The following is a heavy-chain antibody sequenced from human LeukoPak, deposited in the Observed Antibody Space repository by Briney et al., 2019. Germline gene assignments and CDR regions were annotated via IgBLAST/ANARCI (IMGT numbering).Heavy chain of an antibody. Sequence: GGSLRLSCAASGFIFTNFFMSWVRQAPGKGLEWVASIKHDGSEKYYVDSVRGRFTISRDNTKNLLYLQMSSLRAEDTAVYYCATDRGWRTSGYYLYYFEYWGQGTLVAFSS. CDR1: GFIFTNFF. CDR3: ATDRGWRTSGYYLYYFEY. D-gene: IGHD3-3*01. V-gene: IGHV3-7*01. J-gene: IGHJ4*02. CDR2: IKHDGSEK.